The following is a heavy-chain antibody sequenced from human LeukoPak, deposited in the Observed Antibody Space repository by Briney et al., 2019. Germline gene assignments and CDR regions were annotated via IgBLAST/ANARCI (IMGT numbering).Heavy chain of an antibody. CDR3: ARDLPDVLTGYSDNAFDI. CDR2: IKQDGSDT. J-gene: IGHJ3*02. Sequence: GGSLRLSCAVSGLHFTTYWMTWVRQAPGKGLEWVGNIKQDGSDTNCVDSVKGRFTISRDNAKRLLFLQMNSLRDEDTAVYYCARDLPDVLTGYSDNAFDIWGQGTMVTVSS. CDR1: GLHFTTYW. D-gene: IGHD3-9*01. V-gene: IGHV3-7*03.